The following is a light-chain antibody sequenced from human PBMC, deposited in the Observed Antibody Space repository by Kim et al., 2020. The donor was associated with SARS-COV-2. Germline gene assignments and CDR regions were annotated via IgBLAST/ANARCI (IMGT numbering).Light chain of an antibody. J-gene: IGLJ1*01. Sequence: GQTITISCTETSSDISYNTHVSWYQQFPGKAPKVMIYGVSQRPSGVSHRFSGSKSGNTASLTISELQAEDEADYYCNSYTSSSTYVFGTGTKVTVL. CDR3: NSYTSSSTYV. CDR2: GVS. V-gene: IGLV2-14*03. CDR1: SSDISYNTH.